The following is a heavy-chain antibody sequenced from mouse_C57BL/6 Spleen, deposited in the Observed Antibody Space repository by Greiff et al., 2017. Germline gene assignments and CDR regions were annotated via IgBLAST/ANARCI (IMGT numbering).Heavy chain of an antibody. CDR2: IYPGDGDT. CDR3: ATTAQATWFAY. V-gene: IGHV1-82*01. Sequence: QVQLKQSGPELVKPGASVKISCKASGYAFSSSWMNWVKQRPGKGLEWIGRIYPGDGDTNYNGKFKGKATLTADKSSSTAYMQLSSLTSEDSAVYVCATTAQATWFAYWGQGTLVTVSA. J-gene: IGHJ3*01. CDR1: GYAFSSSW. D-gene: IGHD3-2*02.